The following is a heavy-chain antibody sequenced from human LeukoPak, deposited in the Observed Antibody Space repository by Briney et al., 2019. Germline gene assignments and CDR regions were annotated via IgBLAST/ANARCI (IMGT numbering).Heavy chain of an antibody. V-gene: IGHV3-21*01. J-gene: IGHJ6*02. CDR2: ISSSSSYI. D-gene: IGHD2-2*01. CDR1: GFTFSSYS. CDR3: ARVNTVVVVPAAHYYYGMDV. Sequence: GGSLRLSCAASGFTFSSYSMNWVRQAPGKGLEWVSSISSSSSYIYYADSVKGRFTFSRDNAKNSLYLQMNSLRAEDTAVYYCARVNTVVVVPAAHYYYGMDVWGQGTTVTVSS.